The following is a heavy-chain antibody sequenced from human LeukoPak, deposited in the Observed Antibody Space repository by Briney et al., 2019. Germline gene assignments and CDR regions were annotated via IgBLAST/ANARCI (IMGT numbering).Heavy chain of an antibody. V-gene: IGHV1-2*06. CDR1: GYTFTGYY. CDR3: ARDRVGSGWPRPFYFEF. Sequence: GAVKVSCKPSGYTFTGYYLHWVRPAPGQALDWMGRINPNTGATVYEQNFQGRVTMSRDTSISTAYMDLSSLRSDDTAVYYCARDRVGSGWPRPFYFEFWGQGTLVTVCS. D-gene: IGHD6-19*01. CDR2: INPNTGAT. J-gene: IGHJ4*02.